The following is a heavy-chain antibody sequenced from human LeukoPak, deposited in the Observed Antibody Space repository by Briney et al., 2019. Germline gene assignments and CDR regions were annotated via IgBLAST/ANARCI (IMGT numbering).Heavy chain of an antibody. CDR2: ISATGGST. V-gene: IGHV3-23*01. CDR3: AKDMANYWYFDL. CDR1: GFTFSSYA. Sequence: GGSLRLSCAASGFTFSSYAMSWVRQAPGKGLEWVSSISATGGSTYYADSVKGRSTISRDNSKNTLYLQMNSLRAEDTALYYCAKDMANYWYFDLWGRGTLVTVSS. D-gene: IGHD3-10*01. J-gene: IGHJ2*01.